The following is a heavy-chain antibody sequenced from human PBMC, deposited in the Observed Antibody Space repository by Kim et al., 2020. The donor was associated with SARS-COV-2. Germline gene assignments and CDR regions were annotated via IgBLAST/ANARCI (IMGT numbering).Heavy chain of an antibody. V-gene: IGHV3-49*02. CDR3: TRDVRYYTN. D-gene: IGHD1-26*01. Sequence: GTTRDAASVKGRFTISRDDSKSIAYLQMNSRKTEDTAGYYCTRDVRYYTNWGQGTLVTVSS. J-gene: IGHJ4*02. CDR2: GTT.